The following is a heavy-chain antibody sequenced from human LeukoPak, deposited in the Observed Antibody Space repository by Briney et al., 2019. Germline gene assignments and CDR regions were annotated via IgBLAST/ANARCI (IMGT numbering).Heavy chain of an antibody. Sequence: GGSLTLSCTASGFTFSSYDMNWVRQAPGKGLEWVSYISSSRSTIDYADSVKGRFTISRDNARNSLYLQMNSLRAEDTAVYYCAIVGTYFYYAMDVWGQGNTVTVSS. J-gene: IGHJ6*02. D-gene: IGHD1-1*01. CDR3: AIVGTYFYYAMDV. V-gene: IGHV3-48*03. CDR2: ISSSRSTI. CDR1: GFTFSSYD.